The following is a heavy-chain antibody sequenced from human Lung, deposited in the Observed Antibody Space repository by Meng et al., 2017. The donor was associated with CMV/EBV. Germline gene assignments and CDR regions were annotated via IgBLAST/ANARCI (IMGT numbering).Heavy chain of an antibody. V-gene: IGHV3-9*01. CDR3: AKGFGALDAFDI. Sequence: GGSLRLXCAASGFTFDDYAMHWVRQAPGKGLEWVSGISWNSGSIGYADSVKGRFTISRDNAKNSLYLQMNSLRAEDTALYYCAKGFGALDAFDIWGQGTMV. D-gene: IGHD3-16*01. J-gene: IGHJ3*02. CDR1: GFTFDDYA. CDR2: ISWNSGSI.